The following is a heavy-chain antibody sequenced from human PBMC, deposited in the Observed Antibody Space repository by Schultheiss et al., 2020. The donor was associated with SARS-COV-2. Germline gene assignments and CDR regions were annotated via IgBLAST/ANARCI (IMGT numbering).Heavy chain of an antibody. CDR1: GDSVSSGGYY. J-gene: IGHJ5*02. D-gene: IGHD6-6*01. CDR2: IYYTGIT. V-gene: IGHV4-61*08. CDR3: VRDGLAARGWLDP. Sequence: SETLSLTCTVSGDSVSSGGYYWSWIRQPPGKGLEWIGYIYYTGITNYNPSLRGRVTMSVDTSKNQFSLKLKSVTAADTAFYYCVRDGLAARGWLDPWGQGTLVTVSS.